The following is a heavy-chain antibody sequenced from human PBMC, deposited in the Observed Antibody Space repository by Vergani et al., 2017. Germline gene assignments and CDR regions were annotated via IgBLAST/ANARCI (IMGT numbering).Heavy chain of an antibody. CDR3: AKGQDRGLYDGAIDC. D-gene: IGHD6-19*01. Sequence: EVQLVESGGDLVQPGRSLRLSCAASGFTFDDYATHWVRQAPGKGPEWVSGIGWNNGSIGYADSVKGRFTISRDNARNSLYLQMNSLRTEDTALYYCAKGQDRGLYDGAIDCWGQGTLVTVSS. CDR2: IGWNNGSI. CDR1: GFTFDDYA. J-gene: IGHJ4*02. V-gene: IGHV3-9*01.